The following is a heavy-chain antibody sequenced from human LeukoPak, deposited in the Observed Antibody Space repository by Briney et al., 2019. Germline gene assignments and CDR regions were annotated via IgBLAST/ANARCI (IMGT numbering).Heavy chain of an antibody. V-gene: IGHV4-4*09. D-gene: IGHD6-19*01. J-gene: IGHJ4*02. CDR1: GGSISSYY. CDR2: FYDSGNT. CDR3: AGGRQWLAFDS. Sequence: SETLSLTCTVSGGSISSYYWSWIRQPPGKGLEWIGCFYDSGNTNYNPSLKSRVTVSVDTSKNQFSLKLTSVTAGDAAVYYCAGGRQWLAFDSWGQGTLVTVSS.